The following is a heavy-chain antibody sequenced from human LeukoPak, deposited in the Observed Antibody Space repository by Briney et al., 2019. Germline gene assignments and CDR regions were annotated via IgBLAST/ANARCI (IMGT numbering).Heavy chain of an antibody. Sequence: SETLSLTCAVFGGSFSGHYWSWIRQPPGKGLEWIGEINHSGSINYNSSLKSRVTISVDTSKNQFSLKLSSVTAADTAVYYCARGQTTVTTTPFDYWGQGTLVTVSS. D-gene: IGHD4-17*01. J-gene: IGHJ4*02. V-gene: IGHV4-34*01. CDR1: GGSFSGHY. CDR3: ARGQTTVTTTPFDY. CDR2: INHSGSI.